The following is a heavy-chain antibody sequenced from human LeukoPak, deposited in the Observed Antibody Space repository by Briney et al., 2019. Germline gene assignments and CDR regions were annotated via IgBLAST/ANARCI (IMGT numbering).Heavy chain of an antibody. CDR3: ATEDYYYYYMDV. Sequence: AASVKVSCKVSGYTLTELSMHWVRQAPGKGLEWMGGFDPEDGETIYAQKFQGRVTMTEDTSTDTAYMELSSLRSEDTAVYYCATEDYYYYYMDVWGKGTTVTVSS. J-gene: IGHJ6*03. V-gene: IGHV1-24*01. CDR1: GYTLTELS. CDR2: FDPEDGET.